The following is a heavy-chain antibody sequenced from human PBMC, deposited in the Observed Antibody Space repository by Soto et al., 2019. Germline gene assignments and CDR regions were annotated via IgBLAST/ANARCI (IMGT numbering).Heavy chain of an antibody. Sequence: PGGSLRLSCAASGFTFSSYSMNWVRQAPGKGLEWVSSISSSSSYIYYADSVKGRFTISRDNAKNSLYLQMNSLRAEDTAVYYCARDRGEDIVVGGKVLGYYYYMDVWGKGTTVTVSS. CDR2: ISSSSSYI. CDR1: GFTFSSYS. CDR3: ARDRGEDIVVGGKVLGYYYYMDV. V-gene: IGHV3-21*01. D-gene: IGHD2-15*01. J-gene: IGHJ6*03.